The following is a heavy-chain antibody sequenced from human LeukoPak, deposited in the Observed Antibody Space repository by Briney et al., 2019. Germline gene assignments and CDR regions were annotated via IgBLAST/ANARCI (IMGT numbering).Heavy chain of an antibody. CDR2: IYYSGST. V-gene: IGHV4-59*01. Sequence: SETLSLTCTVSGGSISSYYWSRIRQPPGKGLEWIGYIYYSGSTNYNPSLKSRVTISVDTSKNQFSLKLSSVTAADTAVYYCARVTGYIVEDYFDYWGQGTLVTVSS. CDR1: GGSISSYY. D-gene: IGHD3-22*01. J-gene: IGHJ4*02. CDR3: ARVTGYIVEDYFDY.